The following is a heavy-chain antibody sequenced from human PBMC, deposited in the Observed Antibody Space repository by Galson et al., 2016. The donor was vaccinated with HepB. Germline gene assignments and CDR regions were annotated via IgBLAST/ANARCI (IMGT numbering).Heavy chain of an antibody. Sequence: SLRLSCAASGFTFSDFAVHWVRHAPGKGLEWVAVIWYDGSRKYYADSVKGRFTISRDNSENTVYLQMDGLTAEDTAVYYCAGDGRPVSSTLFDFWGQGTLVRVSS. CDR3: AGDGRPVSSTLFDF. V-gene: IGHV3-33*01. J-gene: IGHJ4*02. CDR2: IWYDGSRK. CDR1: GFTFSDFA.